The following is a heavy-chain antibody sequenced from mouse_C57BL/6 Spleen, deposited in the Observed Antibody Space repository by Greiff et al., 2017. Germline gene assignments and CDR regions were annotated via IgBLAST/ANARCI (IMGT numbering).Heavy chain of an antibody. CDR1: GYTFTSYW. V-gene: IGHV1-7*01. Sequence: VQLQQSGAELAKPGASVKLSCKASGYTFTSYWMHWVKQRPGQGLEWIGYINPSSGYTKYNQKFKDKATLTADKSSSTAYMQLSSLTYEDSAVYYCARRVRASSYGWDYFDYWGQGTTLTVSS. CDR3: ARRVRASSYGWDYFDY. J-gene: IGHJ2*01. D-gene: IGHD3-3*01. CDR2: INPSSGYT.